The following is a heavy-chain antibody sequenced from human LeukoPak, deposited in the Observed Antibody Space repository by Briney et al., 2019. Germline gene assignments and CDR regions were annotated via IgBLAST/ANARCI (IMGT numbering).Heavy chain of an antibody. CDR2: ISAYNGNT. V-gene: IGHV1-18*01. J-gene: IGHJ4*02. CDR1: GYTFTSYG. CDR3: ARGLSYSGSLGY. Sequence: ASVKVSCKASGYTFTSYGISWVRQAPGQGLEWMGWISAYNGNTNYAQKFQGRVTITTDESTSTAYMELSSLRSEDTAVYYCARGLSYSGSLGYWGQGTLVTVSS. D-gene: IGHD1-26*01.